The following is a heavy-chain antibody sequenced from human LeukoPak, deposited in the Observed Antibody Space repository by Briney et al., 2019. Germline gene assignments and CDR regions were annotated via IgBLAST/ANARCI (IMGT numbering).Heavy chain of an antibody. CDR2: IYYSGST. V-gene: IGHV4-31*03. CDR1: GVSISSGGYY. Sequence: PSQTLSLTCSVSGVSISSGGYYWSWIAPHPGQGLEWSGYIYYSGSTFYNPSHKSRLSISVDTSKNQFCLKLNSVTAADTAVYDCARGRGGSDHPFDDWGQGTLVTVSS. CDR3: ARGRGGSDHPFDD. D-gene: IGHD2-15*01. J-gene: IGHJ4*02.